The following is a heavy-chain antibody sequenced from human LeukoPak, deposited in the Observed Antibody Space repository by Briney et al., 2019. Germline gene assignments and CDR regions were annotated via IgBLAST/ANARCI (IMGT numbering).Heavy chain of an antibody. Sequence: GGSLRLSCAASGFTFDDYGMSWVRQAPGKGLEWVSGINWNGGSTGYADSVKGRFTISRDNAKNSLYLQMNSLRAEDTALYYCARWYSSSWYLPDAFDILGQGTMVTVSS. D-gene: IGHD6-13*01. CDR1: GFTFDDYG. CDR2: INWNGGST. V-gene: IGHV3-20*04. CDR3: ARWYSSSWYLPDAFDI. J-gene: IGHJ3*02.